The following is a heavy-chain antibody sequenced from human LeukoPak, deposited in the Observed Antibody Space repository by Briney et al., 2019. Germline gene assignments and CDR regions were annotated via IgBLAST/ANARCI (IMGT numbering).Heavy chain of an antibody. D-gene: IGHD3-16*01. CDR3: ASQGHYEYVWKAIDY. CDR1: GFTVSSNY. Sequence: GGSLRLSCAASGFTVSSNYMSWVRQAPGKGLEWVSVIYSGGSTYYADSVKGRFTISRDNSKNTLYLQMNSLRAEDTAVYYCASQGHYEYVWKAIDYWGQGTLVTVSS. V-gene: IGHV3-66*02. J-gene: IGHJ4*02. CDR2: IYSGGST.